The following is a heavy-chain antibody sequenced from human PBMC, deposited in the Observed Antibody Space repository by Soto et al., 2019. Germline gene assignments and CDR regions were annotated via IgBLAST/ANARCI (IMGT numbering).Heavy chain of an antibody. CDR3: AREEEGEIAVAATYYYYYMDV. D-gene: IGHD6-19*01. Sequence: EVQLVESGGGLVKPGGSLRLSCAASGFTFSSYSMNWVRQAPGKGLEWVSSISSSSSYIYYADSVKGRFTISRDNAKNSLYLQMNSLRAEDTAVYYCAREEEGEIAVAATYYYYYMDVWGKGTTVTVSS. CDR1: GFTFSSYS. V-gene: IGHV3-21*01. J-gene: IGHJ6*03. CDR2: ISSSSSYI.